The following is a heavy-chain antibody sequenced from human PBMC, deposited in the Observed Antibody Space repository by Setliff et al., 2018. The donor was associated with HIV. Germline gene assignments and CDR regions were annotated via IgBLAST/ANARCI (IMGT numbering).Heavy chain of an antibody. CDR1: GDSIRSYY. CDR2: IYYTGST. Sequence: SETLSLTCSVSGDSIRSYYWSWIGQPPGKGLEWIGYIYYTGSTNYNPSLKSRVTISVDTSKNQFSLKLGSVTAADTAVYYCARDPGIVPIGYFDLWGRGTLVTVSS. V-gene: IGHV4-59*01. J-gene: IGHJ2*01. D-gene: IGHD2-15*01. CDR3: ARDPGIVPIGYFDL.